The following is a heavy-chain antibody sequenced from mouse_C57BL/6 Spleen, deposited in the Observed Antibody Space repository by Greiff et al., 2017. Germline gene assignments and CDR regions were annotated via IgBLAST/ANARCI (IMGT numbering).Heavy chain of an antibody. D-gene: IGHD2-3*01. Sequence: VQLQQSGGGLVKPGGSLKLSCAASGFTFSDYGMHWVRQAPEKGLEWVAYISSGSSTIYYADTVKGRFTISRDNAKNTLFLQMTSLRSEDTAMYYCARYDGPYAMDYWGQGTSVTVSS. J-gene: IGHJ4*01. V-gene: IGHV5-17*01. CDR1: GFTFSDYG. CDR3: ARYDGPYAMDY. CDR2: ISSGSSTI.